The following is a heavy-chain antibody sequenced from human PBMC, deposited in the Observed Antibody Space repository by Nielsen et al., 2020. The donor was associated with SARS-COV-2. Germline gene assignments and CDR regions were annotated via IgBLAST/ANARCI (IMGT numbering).Heavy chain of an antibody. J-gene: IGHJ6*02. CDR1: GFSFDDYA. CDR2: ISWNSGSI. Sequence: SLKISCAASGFSFDDYAMHWVRQAPGKGLEWVSGISWNSGSIGYADSVKGRFTISGDNAKNSLYLQMNSLRAEDTALYYCAKDISWFGELYGMDVWGQGTTVTVSS. V-gene: IGHV3-9*01. D-gene: IGHD3-10*01. CDR3: AKDISWFGELYGMDV.